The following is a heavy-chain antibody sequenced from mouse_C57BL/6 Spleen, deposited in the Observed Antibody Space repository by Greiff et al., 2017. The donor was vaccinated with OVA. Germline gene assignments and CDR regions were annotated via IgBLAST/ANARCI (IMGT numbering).Heavy chain of an antibody. Sequence: VQLQQSGAELVRPGASVTLSCKASGYTFTDYEMHWVKQTPVHGLEWIGAIDPETGGTAYNQKFKGKAILTADKSSSTAYMELRSLTSEDSAVYYCTHGNYPRGYFDYWGQGTTLTVSS. D-gene: IGHD2-1*01. J-gene: IGHJ2*01. CDR1: GYTFTDYE. CDR3: THGNYPRGYFDY. V-gene: IGHV1-15*01. CDR2: IDPETGGT.